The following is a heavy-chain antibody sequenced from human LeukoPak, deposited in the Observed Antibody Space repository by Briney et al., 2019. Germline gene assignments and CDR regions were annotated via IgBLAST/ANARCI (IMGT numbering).Heavy chain of an antibody. V-gene: IGHV4-61*02. J-gene: IGHJ4*02. Sequence: SQTLSLTCTVSGVSISSGSYYWSWIRQPAGKGLEWIGRTYTSGSTNYNPSLKSRVTISVDTSKNQFSLKLSSVTAADTAVYYCARVTTGGYYNCWGQGSLVTVSS. CDR2: TYTSGST. CDR3: ARVTTGGYYNC. CDR1: GVSISSGSYY. D-gene: IGHD3-22*01.